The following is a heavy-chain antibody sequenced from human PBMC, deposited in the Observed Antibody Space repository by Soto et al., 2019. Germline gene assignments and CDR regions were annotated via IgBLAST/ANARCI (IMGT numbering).Heavy chain of an antibody. CDR1: GFTFSGSA. CDR3: TSQGYSYGFVY. CDR2: IRSKANSYAT. V-gene: IGHV3-73*02. D-gene: IGHD5-18*01. Sequence: EVQLVESGGGLVQPGGSLKLSCAASGFTFSGSAMHWVRQASGKGLEWVGRIRSKANSYATAYVASVKGRFTISRDDSKNTAYLQMNSLKTEDTAVYYCTSQGYSYGFVYWGQGTLVTDSS. J-gene: IGHJ4*02.